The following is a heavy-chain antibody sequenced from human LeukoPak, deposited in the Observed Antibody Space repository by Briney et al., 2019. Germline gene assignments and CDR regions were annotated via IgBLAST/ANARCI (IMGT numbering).Heavy chain of an antibody. CDR2: VWYDGTNQ. Sequence: GGSLRLSCAASGFPFNKYGIHWVRQAPGKGLEWVAAVWYDGTNQHYDDSVKGRFTIFRDNAKNTLFLQLNSLRVEDTGVYYCARDVTGEYYYYGSDVWGQGTTVTVS. V-gene: IGHV3-33*01. CDR1: GFPFNKYG. J-gene: IGHJ6*02. CDR3: ARDVTGEYYYYGSDV. D-gene: IGHD2/OR15-2a*01.